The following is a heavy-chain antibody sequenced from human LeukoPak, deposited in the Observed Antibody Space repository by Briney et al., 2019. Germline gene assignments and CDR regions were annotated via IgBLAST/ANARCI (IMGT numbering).Heavy chain of an antibody. D-gene: IGHD3-3*01. CDR1: GFTFSSYA. J-gene: IGHJ4*02. CDR2: ISYDGSNK. Sequence: PGGSLRLSCAASGFTFSSYAMHWVRQAPGKGLEGVAVISYDGSNKYYADSVKGRFTISRDNSKNTLYLQMNSLRAEDTAVYYCAKDRSGYPRGQDYWGQGTLVTVSS. CDR3: AKDRSGYPRGQDY. V-gene: IGHV3-30*04.